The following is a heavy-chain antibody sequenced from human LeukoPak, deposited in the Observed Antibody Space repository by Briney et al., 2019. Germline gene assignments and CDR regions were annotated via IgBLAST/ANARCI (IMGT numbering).Heavy chain of an antibody. CDR1: GYTFTSYG. J-gene: IGHJ4*02. CDR3: ARAPRDIVLMVYAIYFDY. V-gene: IGHV1-18*01. CDR2: IGAYNGNT. Sequence: ASVKVSCKASGYTFTSYGISWVRQAPGQGLEWMGWIGAYNGNTNYAQTLQGRVTMTTDTSTSTAYMELRSLRSDDTAVYYCARAPRDIVLMVYAIYFDYWGQGTLVTVSS. D-gene: IGHD2-8*01.